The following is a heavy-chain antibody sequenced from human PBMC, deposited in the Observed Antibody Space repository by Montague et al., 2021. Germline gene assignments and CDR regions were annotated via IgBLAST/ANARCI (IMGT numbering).Heavy chain of an antibody. J-gene: IGHJ4*02. CDR3: ARGQWPVPYYLDS. CDR2: IYYTGSS. CDR1: GGSVSTGNYY. D-gene: IGHD6-19*01. V-gene: IGHV4-61*01. Sequence: SETLSLTCNVPGGSVSTGNYYWTWIRQPPGKELEWIGYIYYTGSSKYNPSLESRVTISISTSMKQFTLKLSSVTAADTAVYYCARGQWPVPYYLDSWGQGTLVTVSS.